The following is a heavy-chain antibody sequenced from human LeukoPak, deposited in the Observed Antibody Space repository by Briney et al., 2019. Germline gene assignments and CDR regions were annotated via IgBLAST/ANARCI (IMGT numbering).Heavy chain of an antibody. CDR2: INHSGST. J-gene: IGHJ4*02. Sequence: PSETLSLTCAVYGGSFSGYYWSWIRQPPGKGLEWIGEINHSGSTNYNPSLKSRVTMSVDTSKNQFSLKLSSVTAADTAVYYCAREIKRGTYYDSSGPTFDYWGQGTLVTVSS. CDR3: AREIKRGTYYDSSGPTFDY. V-gene: IGHV4-34*01. CDR1: GGSFSGYY. D-gene: IGHD3-22*01.